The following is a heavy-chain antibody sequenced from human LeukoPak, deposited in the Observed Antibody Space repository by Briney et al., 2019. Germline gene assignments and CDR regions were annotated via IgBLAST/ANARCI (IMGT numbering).Heavy chain of an antibody. Sequence: SETLSLTCAVYGGSFSGYYWTWIRQPPGKGLEWIGENNHSGRTNYNPSLKSRVTISVDTSKNQFSLNLTSVTAADTAVYYCARFGSSTWYKGAFDIWGQGTMVTVAS. CDR3: ARFGSSTWYKGAFDI. CDR1: GGSFSGYY. V-gene: IGHV4-34*01. D-gene: IGHD6-13*01. J-gene: IGHJ3*02. CDR2: NNHSGRT.